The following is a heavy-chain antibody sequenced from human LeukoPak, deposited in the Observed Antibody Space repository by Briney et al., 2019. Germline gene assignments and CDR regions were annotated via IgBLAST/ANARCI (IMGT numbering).Heavy chain of an antibody. Sequence: ASVKVSCKASGYTFTNYYMHWVRQAPGQGLEWMGIINPSGGSTTYAQKFQGRVTMTRDTSLSTAYMELSRLRSDDTAVYYCAARNYYDSSGRFDYWGRGTLVTVSS. D-gene: IGHD3-22*01. J-gene: IGHJ4*02. CDR2: INPSGGST. CDR3: AARNYYDSSGRFDY. CDR1: GYTFTNYY. V-gene: IGHV1-46*01.